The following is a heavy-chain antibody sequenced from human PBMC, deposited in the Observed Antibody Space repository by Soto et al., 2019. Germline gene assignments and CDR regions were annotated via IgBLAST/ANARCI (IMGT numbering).Heavy chain of an antibody. CDR1: GGSISSYY. Sequence: SETLSLTCTVSGGSISSYYWGWIRQPPGKGLEWIGSIYYSGSTYYNPSLKSRVTISVDTSKNQFSLKLSSVTAADTAVYYCARRPSYQYPRRWGCMHAWGEGPTVTV. V-gene: IGHV4-39*01. J-gene: IGHJ6*02. CDR2: IYYSGST. D-gene: IGHD2-2*01. CDR3: ARRPSYQYPRRWGCMHA.